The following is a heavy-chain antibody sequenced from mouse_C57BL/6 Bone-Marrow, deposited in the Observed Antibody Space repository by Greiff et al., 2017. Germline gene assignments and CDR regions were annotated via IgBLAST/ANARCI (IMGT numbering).Heavy chain of an antibody. CDR2: ISDGGSYT. V-gene: IGHV5-4*01. CDR3: AREVLLLRYWYFDV. CDR1: GFTFSSYA. J-gene: IGHJ1*03. Sequence: EVQRVESGGGLVKPGGSLKLSCAASGFTFSSYAMSWVRQTPEKRLEWVATISDGGSYTYYPDNVKGRFTISRDNAKNNLYLQMSHLKSEDTAMYYCAREVLLLRYWYFDVWGTGTTVTVSS. D-gene: IGHD1-1*01.